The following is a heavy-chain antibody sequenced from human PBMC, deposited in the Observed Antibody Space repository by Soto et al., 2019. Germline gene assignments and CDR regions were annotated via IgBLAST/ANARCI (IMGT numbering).Heavy chain of an antibody. D-gene: IGHD3-3*01. J-gene: IGHJ6*02. CDR2: IGGTGIST. CDR3: VSVFGVLQYYYYGMDV. Sequence: PGGSLRLSCAASGFTFSSYAMSWVRQAPGKGLEWVSGIGGTGISTYYADSVKGRFTISIDNPKNTLYLQMNSLRAEDTAAYYCVSVFGVLQYYYYGMDVWGQGTTVSVSS. CDR1: GFTFSSYA. V-gene: IGHV3-23*01.